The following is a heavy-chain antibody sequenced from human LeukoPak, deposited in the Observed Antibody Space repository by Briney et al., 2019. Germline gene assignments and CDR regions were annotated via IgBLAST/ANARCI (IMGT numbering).Heavy chain of an antibody. D-gene: IGHD5-12*01. Sequence: GGSLRLSCAASGFTFSSYAMNWVRQAPGKGLEWISYISSSGVTIYYADSVKGRFTISRDNAKNSLNLQLNSLRPEDTAVYYCAREAYSGYDFYFDYWGQGTLVTVSS. CDR3: AREAYSGYDFYFDY. CDR1: GFTFSSYA. J-gene: IGHJ4*02. V-gene: IGHV3-48*03. CDR2: ISSSGVTI.